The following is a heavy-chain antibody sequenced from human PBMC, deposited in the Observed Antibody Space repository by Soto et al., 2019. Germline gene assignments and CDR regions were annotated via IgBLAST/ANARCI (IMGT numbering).Heavy chain of an antibody. D-gene: IGHD2-15*01. CDR1: GFTFSGYA. CDR3: ARRVYCSGVACSSGYNWFDP. Sequence: GGSLRLSCAASGFTFSGYAMSWVRQAPGKGLEWVSTISGSAGSTYYADSVKGRFTISRDNSQDTLYLQMNSLRAEDTAVYYCARRVYCSGVACSSGYNWFDPWGQGTLVTVSS. CDR2: ISGSAGST. V-gene: IGHV3-23*01. J-gene: IGHJ5*02.